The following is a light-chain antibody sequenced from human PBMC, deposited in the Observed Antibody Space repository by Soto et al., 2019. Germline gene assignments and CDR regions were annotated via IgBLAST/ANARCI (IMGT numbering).Light chain of an antibody. CDR1: QRVSSSY. Sequence: EIVLTQSLATLSLSPGERATLPCRASQRVSSSYLAWYQQKPGQAPRLLIYGASSRATGIPDRFSGSGSGTDFTLTISRPETQDFAVYYCQQRSNWPRFTVGPGKKVDIK. CDR2: GAS. CDR3: QQRSNWPRFT. J-gene: IGKJ3*01. V-gene: IGKV3D-20*02.